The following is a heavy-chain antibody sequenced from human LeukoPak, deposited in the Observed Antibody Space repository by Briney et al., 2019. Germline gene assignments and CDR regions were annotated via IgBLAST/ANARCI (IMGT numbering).Heavy chain of an antibody. J-gene: IGHJ3*02. Sequence: GGSLRLSCAASGFTFSSYGMSWVRQAPGKGLEWVSAISGSGGSTYYADSVKGRFTISRDNSKNTLYLQMNSLRAEGTAVYYCAKSNGYGLVDIWGQGTMVTVSS. V-gene: IGHV3-23*01. CDR3: AKSNGYGLVDI. CDR1: GFTFSSYG. CDR2: ISGSGGST. D-gene: IGHD3-10*01.